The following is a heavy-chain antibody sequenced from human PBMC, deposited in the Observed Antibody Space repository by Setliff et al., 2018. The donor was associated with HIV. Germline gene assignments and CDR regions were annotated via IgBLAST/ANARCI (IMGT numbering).Heavy chain of an antibody. Sequence: KTSETLSLTCSVSGASISSSPYYWAWIRQPPGKGLEWIATISYSGSTHYNLALMSRVTISIDTSRNQFSVKLSSVTAADTAIHYCATLNFPLNWFDPWGQGTPVTVSS. J-gene: IGHJ5*02. V-gene: IGHV4-39*01. CDR3: ATLNFPLNWFDP. CDR1: GASISSSPYY. CDR2: ISYSGST.